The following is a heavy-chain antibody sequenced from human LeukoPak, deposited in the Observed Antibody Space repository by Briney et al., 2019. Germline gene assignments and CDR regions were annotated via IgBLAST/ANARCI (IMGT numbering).Heavy chain of an antibody. V-gene: IGHV1-69*04. CDR2: VIPILGIA. J-gene: IGHJ5*02. CDR1: GGTFSSYA. CDR3: ARFRSCSGGSCRGGEFFDP. Sequence: ASVKVSCKASGGTFSSYAISWVRQAPGQGLEWMGRVIPILGIANYAQKFQGRVTITADKSTSTAYMELSSLRSEDTAVYYCARFRSCSGGSCRGGEFFDPWGQGTLVTVSS. D-gene: IGHD2-15*01.